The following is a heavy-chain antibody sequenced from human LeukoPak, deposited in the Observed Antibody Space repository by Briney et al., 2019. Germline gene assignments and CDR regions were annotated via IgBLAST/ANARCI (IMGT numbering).Heavy chain of an antibody. CDR2: ISSSSSTI. V-gene: IGHV3-48*01. CDR3: ARDGLRYFDWLSPQAVDY. CDR1: GFTFSSYS. Sequence: GGSLRLSCAASGFTFSSYSMNWVRQAPGKGLEWVSYISSSSSTIYYADSVKGRFTISRDNAKNSLYLQMNSLRAEDTAVYYCARDGLRYFDWLSPQAVDYWGQGTLVTVSS. J-gene: IGHJ4*02. D-gene: IGHD3-9*01.